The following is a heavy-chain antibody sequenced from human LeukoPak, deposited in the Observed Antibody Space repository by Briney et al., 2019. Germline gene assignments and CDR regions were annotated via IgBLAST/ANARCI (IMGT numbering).Heavy chain of an antibody. D-gene: IGHD2-2*01. CDR3: ARLGCSSASCYPGN. CDR2: LYYSGWST. Sequence: SGTLSLTCTVSGGSISSSYYYWGWVRQPPGRGLEWIGSLYYSGWSTYYNPSLKSRVTISVDTSKNQFSLKLNSVTAADTAVYYCARLGCSSASCYPGNWGQGTLVTVSS. CDR1: GGSISSSYYY. J-gene: IGHJ4*02. V-gene: IGHV4-39*01.